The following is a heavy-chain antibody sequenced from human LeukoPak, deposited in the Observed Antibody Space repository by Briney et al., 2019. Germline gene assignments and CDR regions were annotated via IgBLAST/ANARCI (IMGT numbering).Heavy chain of an antibody. CDR1: GGTFSSYA. J-gene: IGHJ3*02. CDR2: IIPILGIA. V-gene: IGHV1-69*04. Sequence: SVKVSCKASGGTFSSYAISWVRQAPGQGLELMGRIIPILGIANYAQKFQGRVTITADKSTSTAYMELSSLRSEDTAVYYCARDRGDEMATIYPDAFDIWGQGTMVTVSS. D-gene: IGHD5-24*01. CDR3: ARDRGDEMATIYPDAFDI.